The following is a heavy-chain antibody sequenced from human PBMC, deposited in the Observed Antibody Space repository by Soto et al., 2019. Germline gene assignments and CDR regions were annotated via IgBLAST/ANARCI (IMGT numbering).Heavy chain of an antibody. CDR2: IIPMLGMS. J-gene: IGHJ4*02. CDR1: GDTFNFYT. V-gene: IGHV1-69*02. CDR3: ATNYGSGSTQFDY. Sequence: QVQLVQSGAEVKKPGSPVRVSCTASGDTFNFYTISWMWQVPGQGPEWMGRIIPMLGMSNYAQKFQGRVTIMADKSTSTVYMNLSGLTSEDTAVYYCATNYGSGSTQFDYWGQGTLVTVSS. D-gene: IGHD3-10*01.